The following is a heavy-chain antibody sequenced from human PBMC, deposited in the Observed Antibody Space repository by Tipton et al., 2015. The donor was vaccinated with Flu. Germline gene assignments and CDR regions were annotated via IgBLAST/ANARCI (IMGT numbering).Heavy chain of an antibody. V-gene: IGHV4-59*08. CDR2: IHRSGST. D-gene: IGHD4-11*01. Sequence: TLSLTCTVSGGSISSYYWSWIRQPPGKGLEWIGNIHRSGSTYHNPSLKNRVTISVDASKNQFSLTLSSVTAADTAVYYCARRDYSNYVSEPKNWFDPWGQGTLVTVSS. CDR3: ARRDYSNYVSEPKNWFDP. CDR1: GGSISSYY. J-gene: IGHJ5*02.